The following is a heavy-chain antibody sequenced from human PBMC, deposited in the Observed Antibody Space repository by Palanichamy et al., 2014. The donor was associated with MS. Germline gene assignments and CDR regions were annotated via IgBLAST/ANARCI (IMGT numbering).Heavy chain of an antibody. V-gene: IGHV3-30*18. CDR3: AKTYIRYYGGGNCYYGMDP. J-gene: IGHJ5*02. Sequence: QVQLMESGRGAVQPGRSLRLSCSASGFTFSLYGMHWVRRAPGKGLEWVALISYDATKKDYAESVKGRFTISRDNSKNTLYLEMNNLRAEDTAAYYCAKTYIRYYGGGNCYYGMDPWGQGALVTVSS. D-gene: IGHD2-15*01. CDR2: ISYDATKK. CDR1: GFTFSLYG.